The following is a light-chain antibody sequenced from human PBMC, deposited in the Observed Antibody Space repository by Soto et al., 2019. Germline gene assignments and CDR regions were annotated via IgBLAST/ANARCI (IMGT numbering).Light chain of an antibody. CDR2: GGS. Sequence: EIRMSQSPSTLSVSKGERATLSCRASQSVSSNLAWYQQKPGQAPRLLIYGGSSRATGIPVRFSGSGSETDFTLTITRLEPEDFAVYYCQQYSRSRTFGQGTKVDIK. CDR1: QSVSSN. J-gene: IGKJ1*01. CDR3: QQYSRSRT. V-gene: IGKV3-20*01.